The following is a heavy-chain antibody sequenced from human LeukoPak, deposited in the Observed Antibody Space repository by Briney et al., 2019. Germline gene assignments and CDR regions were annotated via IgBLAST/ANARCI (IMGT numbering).Heavy chain of an antibody. CDR1: GFTFGNYA. V-gene: IGHV3-23*01. J-gene: IGHJ4*02. CDR2: ITSSGAAT. CDR3: AKDRPNYYGSNGHYYKLNGDC. D-gene: IGHD3-22*01. Sequence: PGGSLRLSCAASGFTFGNYAMNWVRQAPGKGLEWVSSITSSGAATYYADSVKGRFTISRDNSDNTLYLQMNSLRAEDTAVYYCAKDRPNYYGSNGHYYKLNGDCWGQGTLVTVSS.